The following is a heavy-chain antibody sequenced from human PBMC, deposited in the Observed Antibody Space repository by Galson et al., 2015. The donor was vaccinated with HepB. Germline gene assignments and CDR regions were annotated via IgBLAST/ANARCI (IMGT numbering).Heavy chain of an antibody. CDR2: IRYDGSNK. J-gene: IGHJ4*02. Sequence: SLRLSCAASGFTFSSYGLHWVRQAPGKGLEWVAFIRYDGSNKYYADSVKGRFTISRDDSKNTLYLQMNSLRAEDTAVYYCAKAYYYGSGSYVDYWGQGTLVTVSS. CDR1: GFTFSSYG. D-gene: IGHD3-10*01. V-gene: IGHV3-30*02. CDR3: AKAYYYGSGSYVDY.